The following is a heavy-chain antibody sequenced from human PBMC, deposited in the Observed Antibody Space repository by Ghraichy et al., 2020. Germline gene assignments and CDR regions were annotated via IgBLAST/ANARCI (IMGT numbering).Heavy chain of an antibody. CDR1: GFTFSSYS. CDR3: ARELISSGPENDAFDI. D-gene: IGHD3-22*01. Sequence: GGSLRLSCAASGFTFSSYSMNWVRQAPGKGLEWVSSISSSSSYIYYADSVKGRFTISRDNAKNSLYRQMNSLRAEDTAVYYCARELISSGPENDAFDIWGQGTMVTVSS. CDR2: ISSSSSYI. V-gene: IGHV3-21*01. J-gene: IGHJ3*02.